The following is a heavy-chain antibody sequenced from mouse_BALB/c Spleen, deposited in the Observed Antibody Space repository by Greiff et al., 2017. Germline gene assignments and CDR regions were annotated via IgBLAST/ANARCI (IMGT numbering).Heavy chain of an antibody. Sequence: EVHLVESGGGLVQPGGSLKLSCAASGFTFSSYTMSWVRQTPEKRLEWVAYISNGGGSTYYPDTVKGRFTISRDNAKNTLYLQMSSLKSEDTAMYYCARQDYYGSGDAMDYWGQGTSVTVSS. CDR1: GFTFSSYT. J-gene: IGHJ4*01. CDR2: ISNGGGST. CDR3: ARQDYYGSGDAMDY. D-gene: IGHD1-1*01. V-gene: IGHV5-12-2*01.